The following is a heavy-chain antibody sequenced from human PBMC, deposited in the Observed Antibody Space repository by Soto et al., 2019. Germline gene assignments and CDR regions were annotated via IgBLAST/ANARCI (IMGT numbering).Heavy chain of an antibody. CDR1: GFTFSSYW. J-gene: IGHJ6*04. CDR3: ARFRPNDYYYYGMDV. V-gene: IGHV3-7*03. CDR2: IKQDGSEK. Sequence: PGGSLRLSCAASGFTFSSYWMSWVRQAPGKGLEWVANIKQDGSEKYYVDSVKGRFTISRDNAKNSLYLQMNSLRAEDTAVYYCARFRPNDYYYYGMDVWGKGTTVTVS.